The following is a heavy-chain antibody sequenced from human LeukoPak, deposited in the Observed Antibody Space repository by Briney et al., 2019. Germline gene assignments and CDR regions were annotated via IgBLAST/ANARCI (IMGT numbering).Heavy chain of an antibody. Sequence: ASVKVSCKASGYTFTSYGISWVRQAPGQGLEWMGWISAYNGNTNYAQKFQGRVTITADKSTSTAYMELSSLRSEDTAVYYCARDRARIAAAGSNAFDIWGQGTMVTVSS. J-gene: IGHJ3*02. CDR1: GYTFTSYG. CDR3: ARDRARIAAAGSNAFDI. CDR2: ISAYNGNT. D-gene: IGHD6-13*01. V-gene: IGHV1-18*01.